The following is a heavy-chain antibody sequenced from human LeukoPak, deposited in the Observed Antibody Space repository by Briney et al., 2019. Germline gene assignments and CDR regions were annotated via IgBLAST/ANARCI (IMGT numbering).Heavy chain of an antibody. Sequence: SETLSLTCTVSGGSVSSGSYYWSWIRQPPGKGLEWIGYFSYSGSTNYNPSLKSRVTISVDTSKNQFSLKLSSVTAADTAVYYCARGPLDSGYTYFDYWGQGTLVSVAS. CDR1: GGSVSSGSYY. V-gene: IGHV4-61*01. D-gene: IGHD5-12*01. CDR3: ARGPLDSGYTYFDY. J-gene: IGHJ4*02. CDR2: FSYSGST.